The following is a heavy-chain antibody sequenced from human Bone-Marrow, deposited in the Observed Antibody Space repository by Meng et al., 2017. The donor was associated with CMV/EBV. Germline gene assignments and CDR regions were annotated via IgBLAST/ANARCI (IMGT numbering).Heavy chain of an antibody. CDR2: IIPILGIA. V-gene: IGHV1-69*10. CDR1: GGTFSSYA. D-gene: IGHD3-22*01. Sequence: SVKVSCKASGGTFSSYAISWVRQAPGQGLEWMGGIIPILGIANYAQKFQGRVTITADKSTSTAYMELSSLRSEDTAVYYCARGAYYYDSSGSLSFYSLGQGTLVTVSS. J-gene: IGHJ4*02. CDR3: ARGAYYYDSSGSLSFYS.